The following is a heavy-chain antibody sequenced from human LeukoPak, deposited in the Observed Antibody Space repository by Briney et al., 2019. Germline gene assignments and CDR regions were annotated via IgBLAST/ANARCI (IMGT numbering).Heavy chain of an antibody. CDR1: GFTFGNAW. J-gene: IGHJ4*02. CDR3: TTVVVVAATRVDY. V-gene: IGHV3-15*01. CDR2: IKSKTDGGTT. D-gene: IGHD2-15*01. Sequence: GGSLRLSCAASGFTFGNAWMSWVRQAPGKGLEWVGRIKSKTDGGTTDYAAPVKGRFTISRDDSKNTLYLQMNSLKTEDTAVYYCTTVVVVAATRVDYWGQGTLVTVSS.